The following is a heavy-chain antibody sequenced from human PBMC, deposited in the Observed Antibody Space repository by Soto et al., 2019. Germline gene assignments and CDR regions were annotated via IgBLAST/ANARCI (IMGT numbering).Heavy chain of an antibody. V-gene: IGHV1-2*04. CDR1: GYTFTDYY. Sequence: GASVKVSCKASGYTFTDYYLHWVRQAPGQGLEWMGWINPNGGGTNYAQKFQGWLTMTRDTSISTTYMELRSLRSDDTDVYYCAREDTPSLNWGQGTLVTVSS. CDR2: INPNGGGT. J-gene: IGHJ4*02. D-gene: IGHD2-2*01. CDR3: AREDTPSLN.